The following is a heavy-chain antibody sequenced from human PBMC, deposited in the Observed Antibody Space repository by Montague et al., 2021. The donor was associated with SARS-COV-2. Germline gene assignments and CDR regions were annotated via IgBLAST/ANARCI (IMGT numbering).Heavy chain of an antibody. V-gene: IGHV4-34*01. Sequence: SETLSLTCAVYVGSFSGYYWSWIRQPPGKGLEWIGEINHSGSTNYNPFLKSRVTISVDTSKNQFSLKLSSVTAADTAVYYCARGRAVTTFYYYYYGMDVWGQGTTVTVSS. CDR3: ARGRAVTTFYYYYYGMDV. D-gene: IGHD4-17*01. J-gene: IGHJ6*02. CDR1: VGSFSGYY. CDR2: INHSGST.